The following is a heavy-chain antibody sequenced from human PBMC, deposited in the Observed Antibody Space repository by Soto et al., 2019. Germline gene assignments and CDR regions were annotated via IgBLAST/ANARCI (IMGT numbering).Heavy chain of an antibody. CDR2: INPNSGGT. D-gene: IGHD3-3*01. CDR1: GYTFTVYY. V-gene: IGHV1-2*04. CDR3: ARGPPSFTVFGEMLYGMDV. J-gene: IGHJ6*02. Sequence: ASAKVSCKASGYTFTVYYIHWGRQDTGQGLEWMGWINPNSGGTNYVQKFQGWVTMTRDTSISTAYMELSRLRSDDTAMYYCARGPPSFTVFGEMLYGMDVWGQGTTVTVSS.